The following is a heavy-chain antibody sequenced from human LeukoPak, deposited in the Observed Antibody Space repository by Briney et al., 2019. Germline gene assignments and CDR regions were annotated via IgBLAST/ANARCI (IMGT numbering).Heavy chain of an antibody. Sequence: ASVKVSCKASGYTFTSDGISWVRQAPGQGLEWMGWISGYNGNTNYAQKLQGRVTMTTDTSTSTVYMELRSLRSDDTAVYYCAREEVRRAVAGYFDNWGQGTLVTVSS. J-gene: IGHJ4*02. CDR3: AREEVRRAVAGYFDN. CDR1: GYTFTSDG. CDR2: ISGYNGNT. V-gene: IGHV1-18*01. D-gene: IGHD6-19*01.